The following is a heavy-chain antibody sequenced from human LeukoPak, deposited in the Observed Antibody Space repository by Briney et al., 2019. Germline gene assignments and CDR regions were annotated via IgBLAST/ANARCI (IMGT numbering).Heavy chain of an antibody. D-gene: IGHD3-16*02. CDR2: TKQDGSEK. V-gene: IGHV3-7*01. CDR1: GFTFSSYW. Sequence: GGSLRLSCAASGFTFSSYWMSWVRQAPGKGLEWVANTKQDGSEKYYVDSVKGRFTISRDNAKNSLYLQMNSLRAEDTAVYYCARGDYDYVWGSYRYPYFDYWGQGTLVTVSS. CDR3: ARGDYDYVWGSYRYPYFDY. J-gene: IGHJ4*02.